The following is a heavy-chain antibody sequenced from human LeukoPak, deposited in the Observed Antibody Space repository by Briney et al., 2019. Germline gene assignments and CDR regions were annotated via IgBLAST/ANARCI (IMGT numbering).Heavy chain of an antibody. V-gene: IGHV4-59*01. CDR3: ARDSPSRNYYDSSCLGDY. Sequence: PSETLSLTCTVSGGSISSYYWSWIRQPPGKGLEWIGYIYYSGSTNYNPSLKSRVTISVDTSKNQFSLKLSSVTAADTAVYYCARDSPSRNYYDSSCLGDYWGQGTLVTVSS. CDR2: IYYSGST. CDR1: GGSISSYY. J-gene: IGHJ4*02. D-gene: IGHD3-22*01.